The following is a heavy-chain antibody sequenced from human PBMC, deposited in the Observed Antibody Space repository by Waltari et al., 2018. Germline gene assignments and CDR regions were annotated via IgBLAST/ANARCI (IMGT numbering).Heavy chain of an antibody. V-gene: IGHV4-34*02. CDR2: VDHSGTP. Sequence: QVQLQQWGAGLLKPSATLSPTCGVSEAPCIGYYWIWIRQAPGKGLEWIGEVDHSGTPNYNPSLKSRLTISIYASRVQLSLKLSSVTAADSAVYYCARSPRIAVSPRYYYMDVWGKGTTVAVSS. CDR1: EAPCIGYY. CDR3: ARSPRIAVSPRYYYMDV. J-gene: IGHJ6*03. D-gene: IGHD6-19*01.